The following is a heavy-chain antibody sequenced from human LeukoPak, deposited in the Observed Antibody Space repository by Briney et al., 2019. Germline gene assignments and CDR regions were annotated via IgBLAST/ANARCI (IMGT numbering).Heavy chain of an antibody. V-gene: IGHV3-20*04. J-gene: IGHJ4*02. D-gene: IGHD4-17*01. CDR3: ARGTNYGDYVLGY. Sequence: GGALRLSCAASGFPFDDYGMSWVRRLPGKGLEWVSGLNWNGGSTTYADSVKGRFTISRDNAKKSLYLQMNSLRAEDTAFYYCARGTNYGDYVLGYWGQGTLVTVSS. CDR1: GFPFDDYG. CDR2: LNWNGGST.